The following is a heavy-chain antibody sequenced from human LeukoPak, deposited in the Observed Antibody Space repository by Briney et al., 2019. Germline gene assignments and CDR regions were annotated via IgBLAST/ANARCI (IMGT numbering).Heavy chain of an antibody. CDR1: GGTFSSYA. J-gene: IGHJ6*03. D-gene: IGHD2-15*01. CDR3: AGVVVAANYYYYMDV. CDR2: IIPIFGTA. Sequence: SVKVSCKASGGTFSSYAISWVRQAPGQGLEWMGGIIPIFGTANYALKFQGRVTITTDESTSTAYMELSSLRSEDTAVYYCAGVVVAANYYYYMDVWGEGTTVTVSS. V-gene: IGHV1-69*05.